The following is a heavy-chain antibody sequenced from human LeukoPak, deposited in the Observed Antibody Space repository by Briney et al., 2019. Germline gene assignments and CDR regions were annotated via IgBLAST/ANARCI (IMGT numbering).Heavy chain of an antibody. CDR3: ARDFWGAYRVDYFDY. Sequence: GGSLRLSCAASGFSFSNYAMTWVRQAPGKGLEWVSGISGSAVNTYYADSVKGRFTISRDNSKSTLYLQMNSLRAEDTAVYYCARDFWGAYRVDYFDYWGQGTLVTVSS. CDR2: ISGSAVNT. J-gene: IGHJ4*02. CDR1: GFSFSNYA. D-gene: IGHD3-3*01. V-gene: IGHV3-23*01.